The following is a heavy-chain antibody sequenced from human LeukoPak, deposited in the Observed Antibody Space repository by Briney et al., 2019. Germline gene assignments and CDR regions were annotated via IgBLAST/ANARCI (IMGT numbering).Heavy chain of an antibody. CDR2: IYYIGST. J-gene: IGHJ4*02. Sequence: SETLSLTCTVSGGSISTNNYYWGWSRPPPGKRLEWIGSIYYIGSTYYNPSLKSRVTISVDTSKNQFSLKLSSVTAADTAVYYCARQPSLGVRDSYGRAYYFDYWGQGTLVTVSS. D-gene: IGHD5-18*01. CDR1: GGSISTNNYY. CDR3: ARQPSLGVRDSYGRAYYFDY. V-gene: IGHV4-39*01.